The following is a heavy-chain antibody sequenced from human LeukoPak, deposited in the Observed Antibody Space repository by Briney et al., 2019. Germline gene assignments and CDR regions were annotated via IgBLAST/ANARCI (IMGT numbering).Heavy chain of an antibody. J-gene: IGHJ4*02. V-gene: IGHV3-11*03. CDR3: ARSRGAGPGAYFDY. CDR2: ISNSGHYT. Sequence: GGSLRLSCAVSGFSFAAEYMSWIRQAPGQGLEWVSYISNSGHYTNYADSVEGRFTISRDNAESSLYLQMSSLRAEDTAVYYCARSRGAGPGAYFDYWGQGTLVTVTS. D-gene: IGHD6-19*01. CDR1: GFSFAAEY.